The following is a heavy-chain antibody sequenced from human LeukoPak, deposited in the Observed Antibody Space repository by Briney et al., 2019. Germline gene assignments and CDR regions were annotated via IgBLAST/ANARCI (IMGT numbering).Heavy chain of an antibody. CDR1: GFTLSEYG. D-gene: IGHD3-22*01. CDR3: ARDRINMMVLVHDSGLDL. Sequence: GGSLRLSCAASGFTLSEYGIHLVRQAPGKGLEWVAVLSYDGSDRYYADSVNGRFTISRDISSDTVSLQMNSLRVEDTALYFCARDRINMMVLVHDSGLDLWGQGTLVTVSS. CDR2: LSYDGSDR. V-gene: IGHV3-30*01. J-gene: IGHJ5*02.